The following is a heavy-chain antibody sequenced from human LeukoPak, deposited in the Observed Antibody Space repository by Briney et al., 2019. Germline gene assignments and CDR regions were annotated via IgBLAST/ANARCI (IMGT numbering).Heavy chain of an antibody. V-gene: IGHV3-11*04. D-gene: IGHD3-22*01. Sequence: PGVSLRLSCAASGFTFSDYYMSWIRQAPGKGLEWVSYISSSGSTIYYADSVKGRFTISRDNAKNSLYLQMNSLRAEDTAVYYCAKLPGRYYYDSSGRIDYWGQGTLVTVSS. J-gene: IGHJ4*02. CDR3: AKLPGRYYYDSSGRIDY. CDR2: ISSSGSTI. CDR1: GFTFSDYY.